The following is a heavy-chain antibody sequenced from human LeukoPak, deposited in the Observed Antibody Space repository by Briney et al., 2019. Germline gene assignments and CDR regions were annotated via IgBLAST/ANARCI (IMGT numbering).Heavy chain of an antibody. CDR1: GFTFSSYW. J-gene: IGHJ4*02. V-gene: IGHV3-7*03. D-gene: IGHD2-15*01. CDR2: IKKDGSEK. CDR3: AKAPVTTCRGAFCYPFDY. Sequence: GGSLRLSCAASGFTFSSYWMSWVRQAPGKGLEWVANIKKDGSEKYYVDSVKGRFTISRDNAKNSLFLQMNRLRPEDAAVYYCAKAPVTTCRGAFCYPFDYWGLGTLVTVSS.